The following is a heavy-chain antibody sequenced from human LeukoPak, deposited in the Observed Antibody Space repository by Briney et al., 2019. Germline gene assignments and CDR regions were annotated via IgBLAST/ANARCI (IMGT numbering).Heavy chain of an antibody. D-gene: IGHD6-19*01. CDR3: ARAGSGWPHFDY. J-gene: IGHJ4*02. CDR2: IYYSGST. Sequence: SETLSLTCTVSGGSISSYYWSWIRQPPGKGLEWIGYIYYSGSTNYNPSLKSRVTISVDTSKNQFSLKLSSVTAADTAVYYCARAGSGWPHFDYWGQGTLVTASS. V-gene: IGHV4-59*01. CDR1: GGSISSYY.